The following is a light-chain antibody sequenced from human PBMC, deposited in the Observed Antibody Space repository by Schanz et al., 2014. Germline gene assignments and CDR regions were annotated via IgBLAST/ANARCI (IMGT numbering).Light chain of an antibody. CDR3: LQDHNYPRT. J-gene: IGKJ1*01. V-gene: IGKV1-6*01. CDR2: GAS. CDR1: QGIRDE. Sequence: AIQMTQSPSSLSASVGDTVIITCRASQGIRDELGWYQQKPGKAPKFLIYGASTLESGVPSRFSGSGSGTDFTLTISGLQTEDFATYYCLQDHNYPRTFGPGTKVEIK.